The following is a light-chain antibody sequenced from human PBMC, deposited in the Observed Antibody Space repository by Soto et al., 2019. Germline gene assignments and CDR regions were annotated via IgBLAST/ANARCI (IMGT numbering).Light chain of an antibody. CDR1: QVISSW. V-gene: IGKV1D-12*01. J-gene: IGKJ2*01. Sequence: DIQMTQSPSSVSASVGGRVTITCRASQVISSWLAWYQQKPGKAPKLLIYAASRLQIGVPPRFSGSGSGTDFTLTISSLQPEDFATYYCQQANSFPYTFGQGTKLEIK. CDR2: AAS. CDR3: QQANSFPYT.